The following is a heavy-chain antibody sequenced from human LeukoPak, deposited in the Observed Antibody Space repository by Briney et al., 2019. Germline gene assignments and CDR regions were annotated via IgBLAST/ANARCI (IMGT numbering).Heavy chain of an antibody. V-gene: IGHV1-8*01. D-gene: IGHD3-10*01. J-gene: IGHJ5*02. CDR2: MNPITGSV. Sequence: ASVKVSCKASGFIFTGYDINWVRQGTGQGLEWMGWMNPITGSVGYARQFQGRITMTRDTSTSTACMELTSLRSEDTAVYYCVRDGEGVAISVNYWFDPWGQGTLVTVSS. CDR3: VRDGEGVAISVNYWFDP. CDR1: GFIFTGYD.